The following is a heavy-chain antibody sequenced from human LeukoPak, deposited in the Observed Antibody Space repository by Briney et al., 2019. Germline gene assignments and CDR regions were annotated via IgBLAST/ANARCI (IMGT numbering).Heavy chain of an antibody. CDR1: GGSFSGYY. J-gene: IGHJ4*02. CDR3: ARGFGSGGSCYDY. D-gene: IGHD2-15*01. CDR2: INHSGST. V-gene: IGHV4-34*01. Sequence: SSETLSLTCAVYGGSFSGYYWSWIRQPPGKGLEWIGEINHSGSTNCNPSLKSRVNISVDTSKNQFSLKLSSVTAADTAVYYCARGFGSGGSCYDYWGQGTLVTVSS.